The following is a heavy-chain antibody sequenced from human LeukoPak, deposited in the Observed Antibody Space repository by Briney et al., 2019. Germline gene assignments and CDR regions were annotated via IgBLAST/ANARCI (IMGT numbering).Heavy chain of an antibody. D-gene: IGHD3-22*01. Sequence: SETLSLTCTVSGGSISSSSYYWGWIRQPPGKGLEWIGSIYYSGSTYYNPSLKSRVTISVDTSKNQFSLKLSSVTAADTAVYYCARRYYYDSSGYLEGDYWGQGTLVTVSS. CDR2: IYYSGST. CDR3: ARRYYYDSSGYLEGDY. CDR1: GGSISSSSYY. J-gene: IGHJ4*02. V-gene: IGHV4-39*01.